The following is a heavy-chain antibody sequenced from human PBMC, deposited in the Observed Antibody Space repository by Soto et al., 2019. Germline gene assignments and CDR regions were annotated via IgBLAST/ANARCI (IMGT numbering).Heavy chain of an antibody. Sequence: PGGSLRLSCAASGFTVSSTYMSWVRQAPGKGLEWVSVIYSGGSTYYADSVKGRFTISRDNSKNTLYLQMNSLRAEDTAVYYCARGSGYSSGCSAYYYYNYGMDVWGQGTTVTVSS. J-gene: IGHJ6*02. V-gene: IGHV3-53*01. D-gene: IGHD6-19*01. CDR2: IYSGGST. CDR3: ARGSGYSSGCSAYYYYNYGMDV. CDR1: GFTVSSTY.